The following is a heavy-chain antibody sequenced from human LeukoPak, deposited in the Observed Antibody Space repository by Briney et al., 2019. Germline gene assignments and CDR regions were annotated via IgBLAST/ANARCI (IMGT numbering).Heavy chain of an antibody. CDR2: INPSSGGT. V-gene: IGHV1-2*02. D-gene: IGHD3-10*01. Sequence: ASVKVSCKASGYTFTAYYMHWVRQAPGQGLEWMGWINPSSGGTNYAQKFQGGVIMTRDTSISTVHMELSRLRSDDTAVYYCASPSNYGSGSQLNYWGQGTLVTVSS. CDR1: GYTFTAYY. J-gene: IGHJ4*02. CDR3: ASPSNYGSGSQLNY.